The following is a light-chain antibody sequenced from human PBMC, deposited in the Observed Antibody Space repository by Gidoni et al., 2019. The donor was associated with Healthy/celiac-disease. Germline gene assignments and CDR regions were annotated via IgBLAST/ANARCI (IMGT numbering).Light chain of an antibody. CDR3: QQYKIWPPLT. J-gene: IGKJ4*01. CDR2: GAS. Sequence: ELVLTSSPATLSVAPGERVTLSCSARQSIRSNLAWYQQKTDQAPRLIIYGASTRATGIPAGFSGSGSETYYTLTFSSLQSEDFAVYYCQQYKIWPPLTFGGGTKVEIK. V-gene: IGKV3-15*01. CDR1: QSIRSN.